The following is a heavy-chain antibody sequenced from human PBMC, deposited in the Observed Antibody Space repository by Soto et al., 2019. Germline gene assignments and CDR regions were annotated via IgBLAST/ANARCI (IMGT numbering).Heavy chain of an antibody. Sequence: PSETLSLTCTVSGGSISSYYWSWIRQPPGKGLEWIGYIYYSGSTNYNPSLKSRVTISVDTSKNQFSLKLSSVTAADTAVYYCARKGNGDYYFDYWGQGTLVTVSS. J-gene: IGHJ4*02. V-gene: IGHV4-59*01. CDR1: GGSISSYY. D-gene: IGHD4-17*01. CDR2: IYYSGST. CDR3: ARKGNGDYYFDY.